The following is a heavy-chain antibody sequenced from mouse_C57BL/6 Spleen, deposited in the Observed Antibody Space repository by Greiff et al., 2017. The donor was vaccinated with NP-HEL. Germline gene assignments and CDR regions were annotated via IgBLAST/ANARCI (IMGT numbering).Heavy chain of an antibody. V-gene: IGHV5-4*03. CDR3: ARGPFYYGSSYSWYFDV. J-gene: IGHJ1*03. CDR2: ISDGGSYT. D-gene: IGHD1-1*01. CDR1: GFTFSSYA. Sequence: EVMLVESGGGLVKPGGSLKLSCAASGFTFSSYAMSWVRQTPEKRLEWVATISDGGSYTYYPDNVKGRFTISRDNAKNNLYLQMSHLKSEDTAMYYCARGPFYYGSSYSWYFDVWGTGTTVTVSS.